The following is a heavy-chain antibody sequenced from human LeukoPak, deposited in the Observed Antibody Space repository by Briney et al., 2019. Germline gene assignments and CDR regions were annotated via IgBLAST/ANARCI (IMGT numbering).Heavy chain of an antibody. Sequence: GGSLRLSCAASEFTFNTYGMHWVRQAPGKGLEWVSSISSSSSYIYYADSVKGRFTISRDNAKNSLYLQMNSLRAEDTAVYYCARDHGGGYYGYYYGMDVWGQGTTVTVSS. CDR2: ISSSSSYI. J-gene: IGHJ6*02. CDR1: EFTFNTYG. V-gene: IGHV3-21*01. D-gene: IGHD1-26*01. CDR3: ARDHGGGYYGYYYGMDV.